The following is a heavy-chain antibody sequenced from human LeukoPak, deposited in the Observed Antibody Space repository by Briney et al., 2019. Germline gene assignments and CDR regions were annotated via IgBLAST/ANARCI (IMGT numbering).Heavy chain of an antibody. CDR2: INPNSGGT. V-gene: IGHV1-2*02. CDR1: GYTFTGYY. D-gene: IGHD3-22*01. Sequence: ASVKVSCKASGYTFTGYYMHWVRQAPGQGLEWMGWINPNSGGTNYAQKFQGRVTMTRDTSISTAYMELRSLRSDDTAVYYCARDLDSSGYYSFDYWGQGTLVTISS. CDR3: ARDLDSSGYYSFDY. J-gene: IGHJ4*02.